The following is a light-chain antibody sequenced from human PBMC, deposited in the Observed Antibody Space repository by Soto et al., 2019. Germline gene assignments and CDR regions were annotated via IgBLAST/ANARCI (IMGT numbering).Light chain of an antibody. CDR2: KAS. J-gene: IGKJ5*01. Sequence: DIQMTPSPSTLSGSVVDRVTITCRASQTISSWLAWYQQKPGKAPELLIYKASTLKSGVPSRFSGSGSGTEFTLTISSLQPDDFATYYCQHYNNLLRCTFGQGTRLEIK. V-gene: IGKV1-5*03. CDR1: QTISSW. CDR3: QHYNNLLRCT.